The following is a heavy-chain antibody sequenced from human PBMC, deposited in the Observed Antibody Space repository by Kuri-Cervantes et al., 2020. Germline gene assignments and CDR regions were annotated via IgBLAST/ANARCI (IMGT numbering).Heavy chain of an antibody. V-gene: IGHV1-18*01. D-gene: IGHD2-21*02. CDR2: ISAYDGDT. J-gene: IGHJ5*01. Sequence: ASVKVSCKASGYTFTSYDISWVRQVPGQGLEWMGWISAYDGDTNFAQKLQGRVTMTTDTSTRTAYMELRSLKSDDTAVYYCARFVTDWFDSWSQGTLVTVSS. CDR3: ARFVTDWFDS. CDR1: GYTFTSYD.